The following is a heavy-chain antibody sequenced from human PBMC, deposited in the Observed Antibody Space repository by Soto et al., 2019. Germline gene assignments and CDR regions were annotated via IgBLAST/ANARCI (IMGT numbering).Heavy chain of an antibody. CDR3: AKTSPRYYDSSGYSAY. CDR2: ISGSGGST. J-gene: IGHJ4*02. CDR1: GFTFSSYA. D-gene: IGHD3-22*01. V-gene: IGHV3-23*01. Sequence: VQLLESGGGLVQPGGSLRLSCAASGFTFSSYAMSWVRQAPGKGLEWVSAISGSGGSTYYADSVKGRFTISRDNSKNTLYLQMNSLRAEDTAVYYCAKTSPRYYDSSGYSAYWGQGTLVTVSS.